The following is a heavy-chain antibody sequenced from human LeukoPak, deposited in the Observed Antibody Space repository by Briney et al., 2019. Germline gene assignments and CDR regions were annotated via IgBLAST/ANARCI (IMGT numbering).Heavy chain of an antibody. D-gene: IGHD2-8*01. Sequence: PSETLSLTCTVCGGSLNNYYWSWLRQPPGKGLEWIGYIYSSGSTNYNPSLKSRVTISVDTSKNQFSLKVSSVTAADTAVYYCASHWCTYFRVDYWGQGTLVSVSS. CDR3: ASHWCTYFRVDY. CDR2: IYSSGST. J-gene: IGHJ4*02. V-gene: IGHV4-59*08. CDR1: GGSLNNYY.